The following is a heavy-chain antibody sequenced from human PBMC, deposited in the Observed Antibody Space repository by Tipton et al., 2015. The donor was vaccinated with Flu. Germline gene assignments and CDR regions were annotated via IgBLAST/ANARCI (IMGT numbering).Heavy chain of an antibody. V-gene: IGHV4-4*02. Sequence: GLVKPSGTLSLTCAVSGDSISSYNWWSWVRQTPGKGLEWIGNIYHLDRTNYNPSLKGRATISLDTSRNQFSLRLTSLTAADTAVYYCAREVFYDLPLAVAYSYHGLNVWGQGATVTVSS. CDR1: GDSISSYNW. CDR2: IYHLDRT. CDR3: AREVFYDLPLAVAYSYHGLNV. J-gene: IGHJ6*02. D-gene: IGHD3-3*01.